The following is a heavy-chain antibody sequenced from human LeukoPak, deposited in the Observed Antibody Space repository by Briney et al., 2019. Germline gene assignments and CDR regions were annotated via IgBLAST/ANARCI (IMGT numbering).Heavy chain of an antibody. D-gene: IGHD3-22*01. Sequence: SETRSLTCTVSGGSISSSSYYWGWIRQPPGKGLEWIGNIYYSGRTYYNPSLKSRVTISVDTSKNQFSLKLSSVTAADTAVYYCARDRYYDSSGILDYWGQGTLVTVSS. CDR2: IYYSGRT. V-gene: IGHV4-39*07. CDR1: GGSISSSSYY. CDR3: ARDRYYDSSGILDY. J-gene: IGHJ4*02.